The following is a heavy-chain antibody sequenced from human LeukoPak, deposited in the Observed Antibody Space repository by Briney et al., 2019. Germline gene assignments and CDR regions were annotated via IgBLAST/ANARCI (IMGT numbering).Heavy chain of an antibody. V-gene: IGHV1-8*03. CDR2: MNPNSGNT. CDR1: GYTFTSYD. CDR3: ARGGPTIVVVPAATQPYYYMDV. D-gene: IGHD2-2*01. J-gene: IGHJ6*03. Sequence: ASVKVSCKASGYTFTSYDINWVRQATGQGLEWMGWMNPNSGNTGYAQKFQGRVTITRNTSISTAYMELSSLRSEDTAVYYCARGGPTIVVVPAATQPYYYMDVWGKGTTVTVSS.